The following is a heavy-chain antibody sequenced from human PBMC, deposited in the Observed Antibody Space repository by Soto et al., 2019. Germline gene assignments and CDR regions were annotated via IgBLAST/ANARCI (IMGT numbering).Heavy chain of an antibody. CDR3: AAELGFGKLSVV. D-gene: IGHD3-10*01. V-gene: IGHV1-69*01. J-gene: IGHJ6*02. Sequence: QVQVVQSGVEVRRPGSSVKVSCKASGDTFKHCVISWVRQAPGQGLEWMGGIIPLFGTTDFAQRFQGRLTITTDESTTTAYMALSRLRSEDTATYYCAAELGFGKLSVVWGQGTTVIVSS. CDR1: GDTFKHCV. CDR2: IIPLFGTT.